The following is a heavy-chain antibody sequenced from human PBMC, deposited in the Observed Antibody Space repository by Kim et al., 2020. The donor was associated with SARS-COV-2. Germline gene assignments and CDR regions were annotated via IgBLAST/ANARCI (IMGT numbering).Heavy chain of an antibody. CDR2: IIPIFGTA. CDR1: GGTFSSYA. V-gene: IGHV1-69*13. J-gene: IGHJ4*02. CDR3: ALYYYDSSGYYGALDY. Sequence: SVKVSCKASGGTFSSYAISWVRQAPGQGLEWMGGIIPIFGTANYAQKFQGRVTITADESTSTAYMELSSLRSEDTAVYYCALYYYDSSGYYGALDYWGQGTLVTVSS. D-gene: IGHD3-22*01.